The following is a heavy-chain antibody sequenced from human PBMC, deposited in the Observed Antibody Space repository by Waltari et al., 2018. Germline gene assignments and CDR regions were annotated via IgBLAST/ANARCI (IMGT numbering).Heavy chain of an antibody. CDR1: GGSYSGYY. V-gene: IGHV4-34*01. D-gene: IGHD4-17*01. Sequence: QVQLQQWGAGLLKPSETLSLTCAVYGGSYSGYYWSWIRQPPGKGLEWIWEINHSGSTNYNPSLKSRVIISVDTSKNQFSLKLSSVTAADTAVYYCARGQDYGDYDSQDEPGDYWGQGTLVTVSS. J-gene: IGHJ4*02. CDR3: ARGQDYGDYDSQDEPGDY. CDR2: INHSGST.